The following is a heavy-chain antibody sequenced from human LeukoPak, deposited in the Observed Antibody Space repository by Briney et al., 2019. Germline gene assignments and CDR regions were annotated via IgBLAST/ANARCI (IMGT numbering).Heavy chain of an antibody. V-gene: IGHV1-2*02. CDR2: INPNSGGT. CDR3: AREDQSSTFGGVIVHFDY. CDR1: GYIFTSYD. J-gene: IGHJ4*02. Sequence: GASVKVSCKASGYIFTSYDINWVRQATGQGLEWMGWINPNSGGTNYAQKFQGRVTMTRDTSISTAYMELSRLRSDDTAVYYCAREDQSSTFGGVIVHFDYWGQGTLVTVSS. D-gene: IGHD3-16*02.